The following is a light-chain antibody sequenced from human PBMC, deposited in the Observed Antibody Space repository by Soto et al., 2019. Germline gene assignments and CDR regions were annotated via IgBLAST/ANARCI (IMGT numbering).Light chain of an antibody. CDR3: STYTDKTYV. CDR1: NINVDAYKY. V-gene: IGLV2-14*03. Sequence: QSVLTQPASVTGTPGQSITISCTTSNINVDAYKYCSWYRQQPGDAPKIIIYDDSTRRSGISNRFSGSKSGNTASLTISELQTEDEAEYCCSTYTDKTYVFGSGTKVTVL. CDR2: DDS. J-gene: IGLJ1*01.